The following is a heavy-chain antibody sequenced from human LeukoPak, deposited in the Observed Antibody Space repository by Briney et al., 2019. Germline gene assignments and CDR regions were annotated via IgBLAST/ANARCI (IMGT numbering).Heavy chain of an antibody. Sequence: GASVTVSCKASGYTFISYGISWVRQAPGPGLEWMGWISAYNGNTNYARKFQGRLTMTTDTPTNTAYMELRSLRSDDTAVYYCARDRSGNYYDSSDYRYWGQGTLVTVSS. V-gene: IGHV1-18*01. CDR3: ARDRSGNYYDSSDYRY. D-gene: IGHD3-22*01. J-gene: IGHJ4*02. CDR2: ISAYNGNT. CDR1: GYTFISYG.